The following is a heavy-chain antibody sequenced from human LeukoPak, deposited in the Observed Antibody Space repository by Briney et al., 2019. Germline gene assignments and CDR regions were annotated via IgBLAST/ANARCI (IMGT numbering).Heavy chain of an antibody. J-gene: IGHJ4*02. D-gene: IGHD4-17*01. CDR1: GFTFSGSA. Sequence: GGSLRLSCAASGFTFSGSAMHWVRQASGKGLEWVGRIRGKANSYATAYAASVKGRFTISRDDSKNTAYLQMNSLKTEDTAVYYCTRRDGDPSYWGQGTLVTVSS. V-gene: IGHV3-73*01. CDR2: IRGKANSYAT. CDR3: TRRDGDPSY.